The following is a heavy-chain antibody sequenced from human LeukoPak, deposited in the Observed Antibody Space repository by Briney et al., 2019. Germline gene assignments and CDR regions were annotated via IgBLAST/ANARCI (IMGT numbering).Heavy chain of an antibody. V-gene: IGHV3-33*01. CDR2: MWYDGSNK. Sequence: GGSLRLSCAASGFTFSSYGMHWVRQAPGKGLEWVAVMWYDGSNKYYADSVKGRFTISRDNSKNTLYLQMNSLRAEDMAVYYCARDRGYSGYDSPDYWGQGSLVTISS. J-gene: IGHJ4*02. CDR3: ARDRGYSGYDSPDY. D-gene: IGHD5-12*01. CDR1: GFTFSSYG.